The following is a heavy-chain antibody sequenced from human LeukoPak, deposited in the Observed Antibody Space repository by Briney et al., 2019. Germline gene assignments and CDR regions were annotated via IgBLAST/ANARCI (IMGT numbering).Heavy chain of an antibody. CDR3: ARYDVGATRYYFDY. Sequence: AASVKVSCKASGYTFTSYDINWVRQATGQGLEWMGWMNPNSGNTGYAQKFQGRVTMTRNTSISTAYMELSSLRSEDTAVYYCARYDVGATRYYFDYWGQGTLVTVSS. V-gene: IGHV1-8*01. J-gene: IGHJ4*02. D-gene: IGHD1-26*01. CDR2: MNPNSGNT. CDR1: GYTFTSYD.